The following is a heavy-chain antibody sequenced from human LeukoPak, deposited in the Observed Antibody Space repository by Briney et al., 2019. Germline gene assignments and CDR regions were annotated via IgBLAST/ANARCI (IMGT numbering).Heavy chain of an antibody. CDR2: INAGNGNT. D-gene: IGHD1-14*01. J-gene: IGHJ4*02. CDR3: ARDRMKHREGYYFDY. CDR1: GYTFTSYA. Sequence: ASVKVSCKASGYTFTSYAMHWVRQAPGQRLEWMGWINAGNGNTKYSQKFQGRVTITRDTSASTAYMELSSLRSEDTAVYYCARDRMKHREGYYFDYWGQGTLVTVSS. V-gene: IGHV1-3*01.